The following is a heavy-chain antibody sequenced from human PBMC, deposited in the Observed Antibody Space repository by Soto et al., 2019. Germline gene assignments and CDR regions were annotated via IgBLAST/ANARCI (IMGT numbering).Heavy chain of an antibody. D-gene: IGHD3-10*01. CDR1: GVTFSTYW. CDR2: INEDGSVK. V-gene: IGHV3-7*01. Sequence: EVQLVESGGGLVQRGGSLRLSCTASGVTFSTYWMMWVRQAPGKGLEWVANINEDGSVKHHVDPVKGRFTISRDNAKNSLCLKLNGLRAEDTAVYYCVRELNGGPGYWGQGTLVTVSS. CDR3: VRELNGGPGY. J-gene: IGHJ4*02.